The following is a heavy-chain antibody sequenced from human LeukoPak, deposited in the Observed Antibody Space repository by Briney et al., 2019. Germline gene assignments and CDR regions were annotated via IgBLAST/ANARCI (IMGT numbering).Heavy chain of an antibody. Sequence: GGSLRLSCAASGFTVSSNYMSWVRQAPGKGLEWVSVIYSGGSTYYPDSVKGRFTISRDNSKNTLYLQMNSLRAEDTAVYYCAREAGHYYYYGMDVWGQGTTVTVSS. CDR1: GFTVSSNY. D-gene: IGHD6-19*01. V-gene: IGHV3-66*01. J-gene: IGHJ6*02. CDR3: AREAGHYYYYGMDV. CDR2: IYSGGST.